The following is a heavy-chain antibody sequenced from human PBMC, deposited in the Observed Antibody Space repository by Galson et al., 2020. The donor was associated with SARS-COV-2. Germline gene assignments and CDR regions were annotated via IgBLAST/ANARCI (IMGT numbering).Heavy chain of an antibody. Sequence: SETLSLTCTVSGGSISSGDYYWSWIRQPPGQGLEWIGYIYYSGSTDYNPSLKSRVTISVDTSKTQFSLKLSSVTAADTAVYYCASYDSSGQHFDYWGQGTLVTVSS. J-gene: IGHJ4*02. CDR2: IYYSGST. D-gene: IGHD3-22*01. CDR1: GGSISSGDYY. CDR3: ASYDSSGQHFDY. V-gene: IGHV4-30-4*08.